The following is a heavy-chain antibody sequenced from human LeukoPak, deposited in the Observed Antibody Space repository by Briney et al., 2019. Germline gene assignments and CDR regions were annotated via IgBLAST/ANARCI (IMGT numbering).Heavy chain of an antibody. CDR1: GGTFSSYA. V-gene: IGHV1-69*01. CDR2: IIPIFSTA. CDR3: ARGPYCGGDCLVASRW. Sequence: GASVKVSCKASGGTFSSYAISWVRQAPGQGLEWMGGIIPIFSTANYAQKFQGRVTITADESTSTAYMELSSLRSEDTAVYYCARGPYCGGDCLVASRWWGQGTLVTVSS. J-gene: IGHJ4*02. D-gene: IGHD2-21*02.